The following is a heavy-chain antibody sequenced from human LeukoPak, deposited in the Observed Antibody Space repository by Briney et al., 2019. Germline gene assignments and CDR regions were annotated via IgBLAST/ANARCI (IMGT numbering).Heavy chain of an antibody. J-gene: IGHJ5*02. D-gene: IGHD3-9*01. CDR1: GNSGFTFSSRW. CDR3: ARDLGILTGYHTNWFDP. V-gene: IGHV3-33*08. CDR2: IWYDGSNK. Sequence: GGSLRLSCAASGNSGFTFSSRWTSWVRQAPGKGLEWVAVIWYDGSNKYYADSVKGRFTISRDNSKNTLYLQMNSLRAEDTAVYYCARDLGILTGYHTNWFDPWGQGTLVTVSS.